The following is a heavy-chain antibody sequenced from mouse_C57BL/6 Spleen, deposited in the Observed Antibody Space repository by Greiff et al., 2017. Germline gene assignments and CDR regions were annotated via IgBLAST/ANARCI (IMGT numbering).Heavy chain of an antibody. CDR2: INPSNGGT. Sequence: QVQLQQPGTELVKPGASVKLSCKASGYTFTSYWMHWVKQRPGQGLEWIGNINPSNGGTNYNEKFKSKATLTVDKSSSTAYMQLSSLTSEDSAVXYCAREIITTVAYYDVWGTGTTVTVSS. J-gene: IGHJ1*03. CDR3: AREIITTVAYYDV. CDR1: GYTFTSYW. V-gene: IGHV1-53*01. D-gene: IGHD1-1*01.